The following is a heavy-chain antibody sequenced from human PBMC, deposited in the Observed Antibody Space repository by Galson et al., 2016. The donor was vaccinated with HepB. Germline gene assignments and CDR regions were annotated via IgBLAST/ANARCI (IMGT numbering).Heavy chain of an antibody. CDR3: ARAARLYGVLRTHGLDA. J-gene: IGHJ6*02. CDR2: TYFTSRWYT. CDR1: WDSVSSNNAA. D-gene: IGHD2-8*01. Sequence: CAISWDSVSSNNAAWNWIRQSPSRGLEWLGRTYFTSRWYTDHAESVKGRIDISPDTSKNQFSLLVNSVTPEDTAVYYCARAARLYGVLRTHGLDAWGQGTTVTVSS. V-gene: IGHV6-1*01.